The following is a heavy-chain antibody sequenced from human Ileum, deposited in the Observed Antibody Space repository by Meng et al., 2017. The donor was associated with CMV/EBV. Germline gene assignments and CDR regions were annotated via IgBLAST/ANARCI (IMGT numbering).Heavy chain of an antibody. V-gene: IGHV4-61*02. D-gene: IGHD5-24*01. J-gene: IGHJ4*02. Sequence: QVPPPEEGPGQVRPSQTRSPTCSMSCCPVSGGTYSWNWIRQPPGKGLEWIGRIYTTGTTNYNPSLKSRVIISSDTSNNQFSLELTSVTAADTAVYYCARGANGFNLGFFDSWGQGSLVTVSS. CDR2: IYTTGTT. CDR3: ARGANGFNLGFFDS. CDR1: CCPVSGGTYS.